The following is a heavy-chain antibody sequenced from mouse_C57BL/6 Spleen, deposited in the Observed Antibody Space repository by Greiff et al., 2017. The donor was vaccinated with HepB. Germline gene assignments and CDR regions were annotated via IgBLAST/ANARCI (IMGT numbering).Heavy chain of an antibody. D-gene: IGHD1-2*01. J-gene: IGHJ4*01. Sequence: EVQLQQSGPGLVKPSQSLSLTCSVTGYSITSGYYWNWIRQFPGNKLEWMGYISYDGSNNYNPSLKNRISITRDTSKNQFFLKLNSVTTEDTATYYCARDQDATTAWADYAMDYWGQGTSVTVSS. V-gene: IGHV3-6*01. CDR1: GYSITSGYY. CDR2: ISYDGSN. CDR3: ARDQDATTAWADYAMDY.